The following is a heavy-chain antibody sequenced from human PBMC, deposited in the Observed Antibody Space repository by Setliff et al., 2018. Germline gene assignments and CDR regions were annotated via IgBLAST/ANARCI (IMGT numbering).Heavy chain of an antibody. V-gene: IGHV4-38-2*02. Sequence: SETLSLTCAVSGYSISSGYYWGWIRQPPGKGLEWIGSIYHSGSTYYNPSLKSRVTISIDTSKNQFSLKLSSVTAADPAVYYCARDHGRITMVRGVLWGQGTLVTSPQ. CDR3: ARDHGRITMVRGVL. D-gene: IGHD3-10*01. J-gene: IGHJ4*02. CDR1: GYSISSGYY. CDR2: IYHSGST.